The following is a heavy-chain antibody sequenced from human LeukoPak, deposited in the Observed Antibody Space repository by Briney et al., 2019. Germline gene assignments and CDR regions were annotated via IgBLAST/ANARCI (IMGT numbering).Heavy chain of an antibody. D-gene: IGHD3-16*01. CDR2: IYSGGST. CDR1: EFSVGSNY. Sequence: TGGSLRLSCAASEFSVGSNYMTWVRQAPGEGLEWVSLIYSGGSTYYADSVKGRFTISRANSKNTPYLQMNSLRAEDTAVYYCARVRWGGVSRDYYYMDVWGKGTTVTVSS. CDR3: ARVRWGGVSRDYYYMDV. J-gene: IGHJ6*03. V-gene: IGHV3-66*01.